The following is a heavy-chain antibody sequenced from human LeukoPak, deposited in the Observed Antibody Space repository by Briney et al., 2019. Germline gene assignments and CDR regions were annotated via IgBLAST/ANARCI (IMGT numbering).Heavy chain of an antibody. CDR3: AREDRVLGIFYS. CDR1: GFTFSSCS. CDR2: ISSSSSNI. J-gene: IGHJ4*02. D-gene: IGHD3-16*01. Sequence: GGSLRLSCAASGFTFSSCSMKWVRQAQGKGLEWVSYISSSSSNISYADSVKGRLTIYRDNAKNYLYMQMNSLRAEDTAVYYCAREDRVLGIFYSWGQGTLVTVSS. V-gene: IGHV3-21*01.